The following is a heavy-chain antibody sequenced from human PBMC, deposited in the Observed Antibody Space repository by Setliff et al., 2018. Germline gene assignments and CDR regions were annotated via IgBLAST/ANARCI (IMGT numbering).Heavy chain of an antibody. CDR3: ARLQATFGVFKDGDWFDP. D-gene: IGHD3-3*01. J-gene: IGHJ5*02. CDR2: SNVGNDNT. V-gene: IGHV1-3*01. CDR1: GYTFTNYA. Sequence: ASVKVSCKASGYTFTNYAMHWVRQAPGQRLEWMGWSNVGNDNTKYSQKFQDRLTITRDTSATTGYMELSSLRSEDTAVYYCARLQATFGVFKDGDWFDPWGQGTLVTVSS.